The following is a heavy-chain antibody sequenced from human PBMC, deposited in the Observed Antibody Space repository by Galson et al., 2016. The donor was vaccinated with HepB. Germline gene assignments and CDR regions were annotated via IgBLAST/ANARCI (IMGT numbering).Heavy chain of an antibody. D-gene: IGHD4-17*01. CDR1: GLSLSPYA. CDR3: AKDLLSGHGDYSWGIFDI. V-gene: IGHV3-23*01. J-gene: IGHJ3*02. Sequence: SLRLSCAGSGLSLSPYAMSWGRQAPGKGLEWVSGISASGGSKTYADSVRGRFIISRDNSNNKLFLQMNSLTTEDTAIYFCAKDLLSGHGDYSWGIFDIWGRGTEVTVSS. CDR2: ISASGGSK.